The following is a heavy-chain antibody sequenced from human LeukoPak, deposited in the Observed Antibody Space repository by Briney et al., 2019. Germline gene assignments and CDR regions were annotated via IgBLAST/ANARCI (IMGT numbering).Heavy chain of an antibody. D-gene: IGHD6-13*01. V-gene: IGHV4-34*01. CDR1: GGSFSGYY. CDR3: ARADPSIAAVRCRVWYDG. J-gene: IGHJ5*02. Sequence: SETLSLTCAVYGGSFSGYYWRWLRQPPGKGLEWIGENNHSGITNSYPSHTRRVAISVDTYKNQFSLKLSSVTAADTAVYYCARADPSIAAVRCRVWYDGWGQGTLVTVSS. CDR2: NNHSGIT.